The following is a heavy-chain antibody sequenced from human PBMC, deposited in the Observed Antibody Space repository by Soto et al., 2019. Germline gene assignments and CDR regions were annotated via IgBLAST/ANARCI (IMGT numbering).Heavy chain of an antibody. D-gene: IGHD3-16*01. CDR2: IYWEDDK. V-gene: IGHV2-5*02. CDR1: GFSLSSSCVG. J-gene: IGHJ5*02. Sequence: QITLKESGPTLVKPTQTLTLTCTFSGFSLSSSCVGVGWIRQPPGKALEWLALIYWEDDKRYRPSLERRLTINKDPSKSQVVLTMTNMDPVDTSTYYCAHRGWGSKGYNWFDPWGQGTLVTVSA. CDR3: AHRGWGSKGYNWFDP.